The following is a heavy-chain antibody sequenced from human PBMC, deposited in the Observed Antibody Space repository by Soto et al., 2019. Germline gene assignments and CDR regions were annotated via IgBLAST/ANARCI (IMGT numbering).Heavy chain of an antibody. Sequence: GASVKVSCKASGYTFTSYAMHWVRQAPGQRLEWMGWINAGNGNTKYSQKFQGRVTITRDTSASTAYMELSSLRSADTAVYYCAREGDSSSWYYFDYWGQGTLVTVSS. J-gene: IGHJ4*02. CDR2: INAGNGNT. CDR3: AREGDSSSWYYFDY. D-gene: IGHD6-13*01. V-gene: IGHV1-3*01. CDR1: GYTFTSYA.